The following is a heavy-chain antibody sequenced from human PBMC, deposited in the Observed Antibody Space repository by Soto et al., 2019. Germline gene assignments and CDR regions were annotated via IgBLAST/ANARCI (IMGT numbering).Heavy chain of an antibody. CDR2: INPNSGGT. CDR3: ARFNQYRNRQDNYGAGSYYYYYGMDV. V-gene: IGHV1-2*04. CDR1: GYTFTGYY. D-gene: IGHD3-10*01. J-gene: IGHJ6*02. Sequence: ASVKVSCKASGYTFTGYYMHWVRQAPGQGLEWMGWINPNSGGTNYAQKFKGWVTMPRDTSISTAYMELSRLRSDDTAVYFCARFNQYRNRQDNYGAGSYYYYYGMDVWGQGTTVTVSS.